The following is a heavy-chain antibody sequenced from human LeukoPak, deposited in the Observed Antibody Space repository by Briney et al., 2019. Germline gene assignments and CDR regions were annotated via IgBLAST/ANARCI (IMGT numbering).Heavy chain of an antibody. J-gene: IGHJ4*02. V-gene: IGHV3-30*04. CDR1: GFTFSTYA. CDR3: ARSRRREPLRTYFDY. CDR2: ISYDGSNK. Sequence: GRSLRLSCAASGFTFSTYAMHWVRQAPGKGLEWVAVISYDGSNKYYADSVKGRFTISRDNSKNTLYLQMNSLRAEDTAVYYCARSRRREPLRTYFDYWGQGTLVTVSS. D-gene: IGHD1-26*01.